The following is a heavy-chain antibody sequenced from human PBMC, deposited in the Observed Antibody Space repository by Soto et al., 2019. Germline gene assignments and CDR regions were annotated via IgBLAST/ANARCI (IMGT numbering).Heavy chain of an antibody. V-gene: IGHV1-69*12. J-gene: IGHJ5*02. CDR3: ARPTRYYYDSSGQSAWFDP. CDR1: GGTFSSYA. D-gene: IGHD3-22*01. Sequence: QVQLVQSGAEVKKPGSSVKVSCKASGGTFSSYAISWVRQAPGQGLEWMGGIIPIFGTPNYAQKFQGRVTITADESTSTAYMDLSSLRSEDTAVYYCARPTRYYYDSSGQSAWFDPWGQGTLVTVSS. CDR2: IIPIFGTP.